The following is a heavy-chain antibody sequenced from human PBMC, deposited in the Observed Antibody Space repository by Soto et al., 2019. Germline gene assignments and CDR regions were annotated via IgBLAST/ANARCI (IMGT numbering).Heavy chain of an antibody. Sequence: SQTMSLTCAVSGVSLTSGNWWTWVRQTPQRGLEYIGEIFHDGTANYYPSFERRVAMSVDTSRNQFSLKLTSVTAADTAVYFCARLVYDTRLNYMYFDFWGPGTLVTVSS. D-gene: IGHD3-10*01. J-gene: IGHJ4*02. CDR1: GVSLTSGNW. CDR3: ARLVYDTRLNYMYFDF. CDR2: IFHDGTA. V-gene: IGHV4-4*02.